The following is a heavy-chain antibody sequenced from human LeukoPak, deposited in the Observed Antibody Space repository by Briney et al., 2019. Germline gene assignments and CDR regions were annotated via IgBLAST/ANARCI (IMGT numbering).Heavy chain of an antibody. CDR2: IYYSGST. Sequence: SETLSLTCSVSGGDITTSIRSIGSYYWSWIRQPPGKGLEWIGYIYYSGSTNYNPSLKSRVTISVDTSKNQLSLKLSSVTAADTAVYYCARDLNYYDSSGKSGTPGWGQGTLVTVSS. CDR1: GGDITTSIRSIGSYY. D-gene: IGHD3-22*01. V-gene: IGHV4-61*01. CDR3: ARDLNYYDSSGKSGTPG. J-gene: IGHJ4*02.